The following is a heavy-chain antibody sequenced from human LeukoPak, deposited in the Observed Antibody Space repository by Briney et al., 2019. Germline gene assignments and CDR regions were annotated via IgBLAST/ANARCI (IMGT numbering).Heavy chain of an antibody. CDR3: AKNAFDYYYMDV. CDR1: GFTVSSNY. V-gene: IGHV3-23*01. J-gene: IGHJ6*03. CDR2: ISGSGGST. Sequence: GGSLRLSCAASGFTVSSNYMSWVRQAPGKGLEWVSAISGSGGSTYYADSVKGRFTISRDNSKNTLYLQMNSLRAEDTAVYYCAKNAFDYYYMDVWGKGTTVTVSS.